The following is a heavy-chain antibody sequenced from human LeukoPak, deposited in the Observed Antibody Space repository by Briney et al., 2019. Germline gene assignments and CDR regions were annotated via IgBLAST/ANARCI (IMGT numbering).Heavy chain of an antibody. V-gene: IGHV3-48*03. Sequence: PGGSLRLSCAASGFTFSSYEMNWVRQAPGKGLEWVSYISSSGSTIYYADSVKGRFTISRDNAKNSLYLQMNSLRAEDTAVYYCAREPPYYDSSCYYDYWGQGTLVTVSS. CDR3: AREPPYYDSSCYYDY. D-gene: IGHD3-22*01. CDR2: ISSSGSTI. CDR1: GFTFSSYE. J-gene: IGHJ4*02.